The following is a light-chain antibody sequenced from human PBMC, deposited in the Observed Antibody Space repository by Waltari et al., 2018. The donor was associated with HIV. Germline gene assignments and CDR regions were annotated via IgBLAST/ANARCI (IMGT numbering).Light chain of an antibody. V-gene: IGLV1-44*01. CDR1: SSNIGSNT. Sequence: QSVLTQPPSASGTPGQRVTISCSGSSSNIGSNTVNWYQQLPGTAPKLRIYNNNDRPSGVPDRFSGSESGTSASLAISGLQSEDEADYYCAAWDDSLNGVIFGGGTKLTVL. CDR3: AAWDDSLNGVI. J-gene: IGLJ2*01. CDR2: NNN.